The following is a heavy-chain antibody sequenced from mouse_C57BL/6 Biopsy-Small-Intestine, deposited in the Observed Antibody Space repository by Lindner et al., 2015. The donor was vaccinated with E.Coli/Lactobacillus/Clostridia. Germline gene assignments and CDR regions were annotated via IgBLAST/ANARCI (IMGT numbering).Heavy chain of an antibody. J-gene: IGHJ3*01. CDR2: MNPSDGST. Sequence: SVKVSCKASGYTFTSYYIHWVRQAPGQGLEWMGIMNPSDGSTSYAQKFQGRLTMTRDTSTSTVYMELSSLRSEDTAVYYCTRPTYYDFWNGYPRGAYDIWGQGTMVTVAS. CDR3: TRPTYYDFWNGYPRGAYDI. CDR1: GYTFTSYY. V-gene: IGHV1S127*01. D-gene: IGHD2-4*01.